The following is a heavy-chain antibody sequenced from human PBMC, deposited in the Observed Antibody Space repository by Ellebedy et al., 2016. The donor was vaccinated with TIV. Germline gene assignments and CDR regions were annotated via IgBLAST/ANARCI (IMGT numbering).Heavy chain of an antibody. CDR1: GFTFSSYS. Sequence: GGSLRLXCAASGFTFSSYSMHWVRQAPGRGLEWVSSISDSSSYIYYADSLKARFTISRDNARNSVYLQMNSLRAEDTAVYFCARANTGYCYFTRCYNDFDYWGQGTLVTVSS. CDR2: ISDSSSYI. J-gene: IGHJ4*02. D-gene: IGHD2-2*02. V-gene: IGHV3-21*01. CDR3: ARANTGYCYFTRCYNDFDY.